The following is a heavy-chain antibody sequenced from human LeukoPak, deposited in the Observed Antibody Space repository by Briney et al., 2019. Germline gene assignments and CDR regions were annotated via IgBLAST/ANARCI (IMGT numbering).Heavy chain of an antibody. CDR1: GFTFSSYV. CDR2: ISFDGNNN. V-gene: IGHV3-30*04. CDR3: ARDRGYSGSDCFDY. J-gene: IGHJ4*02. D-gene: IGHD5-12*01. Sequence: GGSLRLSCAASGFTFSSYVMHWVRQAPGKGLEWVAVISFDGNNNYYADSVRGRFTISRDNYKNTLFLQMNSLRDEDTAIYYCARDRGYSGSDCFDYCGQGTLVTVSS.